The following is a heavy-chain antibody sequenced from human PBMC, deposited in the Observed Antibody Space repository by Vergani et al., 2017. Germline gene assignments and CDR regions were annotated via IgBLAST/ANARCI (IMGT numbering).Heavy chain of an antibody. CDR2: ISAYNGNT. CDR3: AREPYCSSTSCYAWDDAAHFDY. D-gene: IGHD2-2*01. V-gene: IGHV1-18*01. J-gene: IGHJ4*02. Sequence: QVQLVQSGAEVKKPGASVKVSCKASGYTFTSYGISWVRQAPGQGLEWMGWISAYNGNTNYAQKLQGRVTMTTDTSTSTAYMELRSLRSDDTAVYYCAREPYCSSTSCYAWDDAAHFDYWGQGTLVTVSS. CDR1: GYTFTSYG.